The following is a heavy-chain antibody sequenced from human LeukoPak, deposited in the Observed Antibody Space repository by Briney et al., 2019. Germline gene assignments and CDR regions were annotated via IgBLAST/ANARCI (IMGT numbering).Heavy chain of an antibody. D-gene: IGHD5-18*01. CDR3: ARVTAMESYYFDY. Sequence: SQTLSLTCTASGGSISSGGYYWSWIRQHPGKGLEWIGYIYYSGSTYYNPSLKSRVTISVDTSKNQFSLKLSSVTAADTAVYYCARVTAMESYYFDYWGQGTLVTVSS. CDR2: IYYSGST. J-gene: IGHJ4*02. CDR1: GGSISSGGYY. V-gene: IGHV4-31*03.